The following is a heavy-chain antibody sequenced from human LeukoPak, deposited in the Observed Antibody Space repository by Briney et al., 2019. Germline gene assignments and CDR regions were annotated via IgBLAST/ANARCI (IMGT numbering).Heavy chain of an antibody. CDR3: ARGQNYDILTGYFDY. D-gene: IGHD3-9*01. CDR2: ISGGGGST. CDR1: GFTFNTYA. V-gene: IGHV3-23*01. J-gene: IGHJ4*02. Sequence: GGSLRLSCAASGFTFNTYAMSWVRQAPGKGLEWVSAISGGGGSTYYADSVKGRFTISRDNSKNTLYLQMNSLRAEDTAVYYCARGQNYDILTGYFDYWGQGTLVTVSS.